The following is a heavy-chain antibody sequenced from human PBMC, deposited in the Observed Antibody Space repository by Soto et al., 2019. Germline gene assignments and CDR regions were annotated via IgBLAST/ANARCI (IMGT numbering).Heavy chain of an antibody. D-gene: IGHD6-19*01. V-gene: IGHV4-39*01. CDR2: IHSSGST. CDR3: GRRVRIAVAPFD. CDR1: GGSISSSSYF. J-gene: IGHJ4*02. Sequence: QLQLQESGPGLVKPSETLFLTCSASGGSISSSSYFWDWIRQPPGKGLEWIASIHSSGSTYYNPSLKSRVTISIDTSKNQFSLKLSSVTAADTAVYYCGRRVRIAVAPFDWGQGTLVTVSS.